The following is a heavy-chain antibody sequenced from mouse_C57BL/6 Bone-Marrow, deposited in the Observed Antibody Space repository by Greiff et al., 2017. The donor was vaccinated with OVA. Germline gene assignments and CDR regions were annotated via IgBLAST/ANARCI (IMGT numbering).Heavy chain of an antibody. J-gene: IGHJ2*01. D-gene: IGHD1-1*01. CDR3: ARGTTVVGDY. CDR2: IYPGGGYT. Sequence: QVQLQQSGAELVRPGTSVKMSCKASGYTFTNYWIGWAKQRPGHGLERIGDIYPGGGYTNYNEKFKGKATLTADKSSSTAYMQFSSLTSEDSAIYYCARGTTVVGDYWGQGTTLTVSS. V-gene: IGHV1-63*01. CDR1: GYTFTNYW.